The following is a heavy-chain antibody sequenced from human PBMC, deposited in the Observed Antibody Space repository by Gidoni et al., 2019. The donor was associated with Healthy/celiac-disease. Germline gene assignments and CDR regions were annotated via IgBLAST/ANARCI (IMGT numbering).Heavy chain of an antibody. V-gene: IGHV3-30-3*01. Sequence: QVQLVESGGGVVQPGRSLRLSCAASGFTFSSYAMHWVRQAPGKGLEWVAVISYDGSNKYYADSVKGRFTISRDNSKNTLYLQMNSLRAEDTAVYYCARDLRWGTDYWGQGTLVTVSS. J-gene: IGHJ4*02. D-gene: IGHD3-16*01. CDR2: ISYDGSNK. CDR1: GFTFSSYA. CDR3: ARDLRWGTDY.